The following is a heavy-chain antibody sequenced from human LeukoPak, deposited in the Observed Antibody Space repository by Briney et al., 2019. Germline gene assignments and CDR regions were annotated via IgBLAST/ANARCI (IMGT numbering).Heavy chain of an antibody. CDR2: IRQDGSEK. D-gene: IGHD2-15*01. CDR3: ARDPDCGGGSCSKPVGPYYFDS. J-gene: IGHJ4*02. CDR1: GFTFSRYW. V-gene: IGHV3-7*01. Sequence: GGSLRLSCAASGFTFSRYWMSWVRQAPGKGLEWVANIRQDGSEKYYVDSEKGRFTISRDNAENSLYLRMNSLRAEDTAVYYCARDPDCGGGSCSKPVGPYYFDSWGQGTLVTVSS.